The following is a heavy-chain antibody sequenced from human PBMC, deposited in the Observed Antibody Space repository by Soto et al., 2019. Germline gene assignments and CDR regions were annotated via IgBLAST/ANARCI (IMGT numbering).Heavy chain of an antibody. CDR2: IKQDGSEK. CDR3: ARVSSGWYPYYYYGMDV. J-gene: IGHJ6*02. V-gene: IGHV3-7*03. CDR1: GFTFSSYW. Sequence: LRLSCAASGFTFSSYWMSWVRQAPGKGLEWVANIKQDGSEKYYVDSVKGRFTISRDNAKNSLYLQMNSLRAEDTAVYYCARVSSGWYPYYYYGMDVWGQGTTVTVSS. D-gene: IGHD6-19*01.